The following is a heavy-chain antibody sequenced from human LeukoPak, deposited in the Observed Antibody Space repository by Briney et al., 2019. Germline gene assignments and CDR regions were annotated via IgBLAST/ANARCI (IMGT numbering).Heavy chain of an antibody. V-gene: IGHV3-7*01. J-gene: IGHJ3*02. D-gene: IGHD1-26*01. CDR2: IKQDGSGK. CDR1: GFTFSSYW. CDR3: AKTTIVGATVDAFDI. Sequence: GGSLRLSCAASGFTFSSYWMSWVRQAPGKGLEWVANIKQDGSGKYYVDSVKGRFTISRDNSKNTLYLQMNSLRAEDTAVYYCAKTTIVGATVDAFDIWGQGTMVTVSS.